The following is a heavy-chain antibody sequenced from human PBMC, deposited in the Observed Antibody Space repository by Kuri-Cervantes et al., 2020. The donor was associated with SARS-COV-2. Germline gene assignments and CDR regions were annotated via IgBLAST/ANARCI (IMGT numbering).Heavy chain of an antibody. Sequence: GESLKISCAASGFTFSSYGMHWVRQAPGKGLEWVAVISYDGSNKYYADPVKGRFTISRDNARNTLYLLMTSLSAEDTAVYYCAGGRHSGRYFDWLSSFDSWGQGTLVTVSS. D-gene: IGHD3-9*01. CDR3: AGGRHSGRYFDWLSSFDS. V-gene: IGHV3-30*12. CDR1: GFTFSSYG. J-gene: IGHJ4*02. CDR2: ISYDGSNK.